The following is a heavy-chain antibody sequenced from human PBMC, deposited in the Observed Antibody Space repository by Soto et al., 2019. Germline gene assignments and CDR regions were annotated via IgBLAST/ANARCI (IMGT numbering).Heavy chain of an antibody. J-gene: IGHJ6*02. V-gene: IGHV3-30-3*01. CDR1: GFTFSSYA. CDR2: ISYDGSNK. Sequence: GSLRLSCAASGFTFSSYAMHWVRQAPGKGLEWVAVISYDGSNKYYADSVKGRFTIPRDNSKNTLYLQMNSLKAEDTAVYYCARERWFGELSYYGRGVWGQGTTVTVSS. D-gene: IGHD3-10*01. CDR3: ARERWFGELSYYGRGV.